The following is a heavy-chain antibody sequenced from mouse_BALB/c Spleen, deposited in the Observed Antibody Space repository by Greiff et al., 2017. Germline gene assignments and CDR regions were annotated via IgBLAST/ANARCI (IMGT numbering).Heavy chain of an antibody. Sequence: QVQLQQPGPELVKPGASVRISCKASGYTFTSYYIHWVKQRPGQGLEWIGWIYPGNVNTKYNEKFKGKATLTADKSSSTAYMQLSSLTSEDSAVYFCAREGIRTWFAYWGQGTLVTVSA. V-gene: IGHV1S56*01. CDR1: GYTFTSYY. CDR2: IYPGNVNT. J-gene: IGHJ3*01. CDR3: AREGIRTWFAY.